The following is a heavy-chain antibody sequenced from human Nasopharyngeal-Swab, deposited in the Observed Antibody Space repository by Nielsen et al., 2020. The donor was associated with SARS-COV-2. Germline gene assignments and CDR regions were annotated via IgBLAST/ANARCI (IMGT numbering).Heavy chain of an antibody. CDR1: GGTFSSYA. D-gene: IGHD3-3*01. CDR3: AGDRIEITIFGVVYYGMDV. CDR2: IIPIFGTA. Sequence: SVKVSCKASGGTFSSYAISWVRQAPGQGLEWMGGIIPIFGTANYAQKFQGRVTITADKSTSTAYMELSSLRSEDTAVYYCAGDRIEITIFGVVYYGMDVWGQGTTVTVSS. J-gene: IGHJ6*02. V-gene: IGHV1-69*06.